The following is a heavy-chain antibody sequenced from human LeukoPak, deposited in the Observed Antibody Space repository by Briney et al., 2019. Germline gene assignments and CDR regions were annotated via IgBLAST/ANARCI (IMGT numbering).Heavy chain of an antibody. CDR2: INTNTGRP. CDR3: ARDGYYDSSGYYPEHFDY. Sequence: GASVKVSCKASGYTFTNYAMNRVRQAPGQGLEWMAWINTNTGRPTYAQGFTGRFVFSLDTSISTAYLQISSLKAEDTAVYYCARDGYYDSSGYYPEHFDYWGQGTLVTVSS. V-gene: IGHV7-4-1*02. D-gene: IGHD3-22*01. CDR1: GYTFTNYA. J-gene: IGHJ4*02.